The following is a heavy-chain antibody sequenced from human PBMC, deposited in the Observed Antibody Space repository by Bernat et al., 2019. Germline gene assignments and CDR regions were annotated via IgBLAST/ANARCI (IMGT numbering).Heavy chain of an antibody. CDR3: ATDKYCNGDRCAPNGFDY. D-gene: IGHD2-15*01. CDR1: GFTFSSSW. J-gene: IGHJ4*02. V-gene: IGHV3-74*01. CDR2: INIDGSIT. Sequence: EVQLVESGGGLVQPGGSLRLSCVASGFTFSSSWMHWVRQAPGKGLVWVSRINIDGSITSYADSVKGRLTISRDNAKNTVYLQMNSLRAEDTALYYCATDKYCNGDRCAPNGFDYWGQGTLVTVSS.